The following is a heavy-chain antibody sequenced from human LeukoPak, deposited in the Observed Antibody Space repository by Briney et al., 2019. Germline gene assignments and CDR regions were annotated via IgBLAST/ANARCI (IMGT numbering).Heavy chain of an antibody. V-gene: IGHV1-2*04. J-gene: IGHJ4*02. Sequence: ASVKVSCKASGYTFTGYYMHWVRQAPGQGLEWMGWINPNSGGTNYAQKFQGWVTMTRDTSISTAYMELSRLRSDDTAVYYCARARAEWELRGFDYWGQGTLVTVSS. CDR1: GYTFTGYY. D-gene: IGHD1-26*01. CDR3: ARARAEWELRGFDY. CDR2: INPNSGGT.